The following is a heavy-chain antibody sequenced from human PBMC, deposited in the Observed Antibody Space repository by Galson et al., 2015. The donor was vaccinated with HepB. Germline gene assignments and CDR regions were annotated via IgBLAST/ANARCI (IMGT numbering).Heavy chain of an antibody. Sequence: SVKVSCKASGYTFTSYYIHWVRQAPGQGLQWMGIVDPSGGSTTYAQKFQGRVTMTRDTSTSTVYMELSSLRSEDTAVYYCARAVGAPGGYFDFWGQGTLVTVSS. V-gene: IGHV1-46*01. J-gene: IGHJ4*02. CDR2: VDPSGGST. D-gene: IGHD1-26*01. CDR3: ARAVGAPGGYFDF. CDR1: GYTFTSYY.